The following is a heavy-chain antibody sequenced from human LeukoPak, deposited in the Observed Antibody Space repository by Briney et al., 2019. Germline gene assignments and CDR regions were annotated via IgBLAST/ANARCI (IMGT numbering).Heavy chain of an antibody. Sequence: GGSLRLSCAASGFIFSDYYMSWIRQAPGRGLEWVSYISGDTTYRSYADSVKGRFTVSRDNAQNSLYLQMDSLRAEDTAVYYCAKDKISGDGKWCLDLWGRGTLVTVSS. J-gene: IGHJ2*01. V-gene: IGHV3-11*05. CDR2: ISGDTTYR. CDR1: GFIFSDYY. D-gene: IGHD7-27*01. CDR3: AKDKISGDGKWCLDL.